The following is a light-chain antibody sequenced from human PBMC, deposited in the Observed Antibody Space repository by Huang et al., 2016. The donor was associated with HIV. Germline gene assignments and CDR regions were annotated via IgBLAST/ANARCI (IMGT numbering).Light chain of an antibody. Sequence: LVLTQSPASLSLSPGERATLSCRASQSVRHYLAWYQHKPGQTPRLLIYGASRRATDIPTRFNGSGSGTDFTLTISSLETEDSAIYYCQESDTWPRLTLGGGTKVEIK. CDR1: QSVRHY. CDR3: QESDTWPRLT. V-gene: IGKV3-11*01. CDR2: GAS. J-gene: IGKJ4*01.